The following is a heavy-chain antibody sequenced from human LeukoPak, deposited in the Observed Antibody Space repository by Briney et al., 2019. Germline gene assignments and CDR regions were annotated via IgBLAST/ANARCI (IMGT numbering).Heavy chain of an antibody. Sequence: SQTLSLTCAISGDSVSSNNAAWNWTRQSPSRGLECLGRTYYRSKWYNDYAVSVKSRITINPDTSKNQFSLQLNSVTPEDTAVYYCTRVGRGADGNVYWGQGTLVTVSS. J-gene: IGHJ4*02. CDR1: GDSVSSNNAA. CDR3: TRVGRGADGNVY. CDR2: TYYRSKWYN. D-gene: IGHD1-1*01. V-gene: IGHV6-1*01.